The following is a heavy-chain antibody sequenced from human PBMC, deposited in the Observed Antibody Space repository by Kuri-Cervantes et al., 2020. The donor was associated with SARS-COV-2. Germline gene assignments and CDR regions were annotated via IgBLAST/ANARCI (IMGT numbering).Heavy chain of an antibody. J-gene: IGHJ2*01. D-gene: IGHD3-22*01. Sequence: GESLKIPCAASGFTFSSYDMHWVRQATGKGLEWVSAIGTAGDTYYPGSVKGRFTISRENAKNSLYLQMNSLTAGDTAVYYCARGYYDSSGYPLGWYFDLWGRGTLVTVSS. CDR3: ARGYYDSSGYPLGWYFDL. V-gene: IGHV3-13*04. CDR1: GFTFSSYD. CDR2: IGTAGDT.